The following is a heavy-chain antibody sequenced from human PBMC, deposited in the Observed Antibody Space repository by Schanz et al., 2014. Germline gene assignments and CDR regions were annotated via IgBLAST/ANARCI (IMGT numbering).Heavy chain of an antibody. CDR3: ARGRTFDY. V-gene: IGHV1-8*01. CDR1: GYTFTSYD. Sequence: QVQLIQSGAEAKKPGASVKVSCTASGYTFTSYDINWVRQAPGQGLEWLGWMNPNSGNPGFAQKFRGRVTMTRNTSMSTAFIERRMLTYEDAAVYYCARGRTFDYWGQGTLVTVSS. CDR2: MNPNSGNP. J-gene: IGHJ4*02.